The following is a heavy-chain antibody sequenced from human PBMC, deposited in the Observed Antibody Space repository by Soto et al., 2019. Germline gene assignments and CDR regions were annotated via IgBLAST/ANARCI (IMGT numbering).Heavy chain of an antibody. CDR3: ARVLNYDYVWGSYRYAASDFDY. J-gene: IGHJ4*02. D-gene: IGHD3-16*02. CDR2: ISSSSSYI. Sequence: GGSLRLSCAASGFTFSSYSMNWVRQAPGKGLEWVSSISSSSSYIYYADSVKGRFTISRDNAKNSLYLQMNSLRAEDTAVYYCARVLNYDYVWGSYRYAASDFDYWGKGTLVTVSS. V-gene: IGHV3-21*01. CDR1: GFTFSSYS.